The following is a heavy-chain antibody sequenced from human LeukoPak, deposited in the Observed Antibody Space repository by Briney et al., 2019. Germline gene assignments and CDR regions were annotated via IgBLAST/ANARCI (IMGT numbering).Heavy chain of an antibody. CDR2: ISGDGGST. J-gene: IGHJ6*02. CDR3: AKDSFRWFGELVPRFYYYYGMDV. V-gene: IGHV3-43*02. D-gene: IGHD3-10*01. CDR1: GFTFDDYA. Sequence: PGGSLRLSCAASGFTFDDYAMHWVRQAPGKGLEWVSLISGDGGSTYYADSVKGRFTISRDNSKNSLYLQMNSLRTEDTALYYCAKDSFRWFGELVPRFYYYYGMDVWGQGTTVTVSS.